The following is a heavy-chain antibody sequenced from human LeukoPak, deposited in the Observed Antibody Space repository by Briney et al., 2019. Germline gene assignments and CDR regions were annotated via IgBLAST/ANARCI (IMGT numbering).Heavy chain of an antibody. CDR1: GFTFSRHH. CDR2: IEPDGSEK. Sequence: GGSLRLSCVASGFTFSRHHMNWVRQTPGKGLESVATIEPDGSEKYYVGSVKGRFTISRDNAKSSLYLQMNSLRAEDTGVYFCARMSSYCDYWGQGTLVTVSS. V-gene: IGHV3-7*01. D-gene: IGHD2-2*01. J-gene: IGHJ4*02. CDR3: ARMSSYCDY.